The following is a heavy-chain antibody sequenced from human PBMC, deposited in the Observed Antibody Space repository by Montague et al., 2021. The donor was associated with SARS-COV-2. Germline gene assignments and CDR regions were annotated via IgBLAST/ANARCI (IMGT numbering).Heavy chain of an antibody. Sequence: SLRLSCPASGFPFSRHEVNWVRQAPGKGLEWVSYITSDGGIIYYADFVEGRFTISRDNAKNSLYLHMNSLRVGDTAVYYCATLARGLFDHGMDVWGQGTTVTVSS. CDR2: ITSDGGII. CDR3: ATLARGLFDHGMDV. D-gene: IGHD3-10*01. J-gene: IGHJ6*02. V-gene: IGHV3-48*03. CDR1: GFPFSRHE.